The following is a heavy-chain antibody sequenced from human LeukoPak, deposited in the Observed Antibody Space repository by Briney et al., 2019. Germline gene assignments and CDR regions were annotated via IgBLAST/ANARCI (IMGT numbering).Heavy chain of an antibody. CDR2: ISYDGSNK. CDR1: GFTFSSYG. D-gene: IGHD1-26*01. J-gene: IGHJ6*02. CDR3: ASEYSGSYSYYYYYGMDV. V-gene: IGHV3-30*03. Sequence: GGSLRLSCAASGFTFSSYGMHWIRQAPGKGLEWVAVISYDGSNKYYADSVKGRFTISRDNSKNALYLQMNSLRAEDTAVYYCASEYSGSYSYYYYYGMDVWGQGTTVTVSS.